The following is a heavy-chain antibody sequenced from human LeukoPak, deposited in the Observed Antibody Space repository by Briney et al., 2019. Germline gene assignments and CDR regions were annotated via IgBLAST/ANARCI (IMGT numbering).Heavy chain of an antibody. J-gene: IGHJ6*02. CDR1: GGSISSSSYY. CDR2: IYYSGST. CDR3: ASVTSSSSSEGMHG. D-gene: IGHD6-6*01. Sequence: PSETLSLTCTVSGGSISSSSYYWGWIRQPPGKGLEWIATIYYSGSTYYNPSLKSRVTILVDTSKNQFSLKLISVTAADTAVYYCASVTSSSSSEGMHGWGQGTTVTVSS. V-gene: IGHV4-39*07.